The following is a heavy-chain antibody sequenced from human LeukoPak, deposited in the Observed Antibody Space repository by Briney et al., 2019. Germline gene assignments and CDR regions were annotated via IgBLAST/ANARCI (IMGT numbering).Heavy chain of an antibody. Sequence: PSETLSLTCSVSGASVSSHYWTWLRQPPGKGLEWIGYVYYTGTTNYNPSLESRVTISMDTSRNQFSLKLTSVTTADTAIYFCARYRRDNTYFLDFWGQGTLVTVSS. CDR2: VYYTGTT. CDR3: ARYRRDNTYFLDF. D-gene: IGHD2/OR15-2a*01. CDR1: GASVSSHY. J-gene: IGHJ4*02. V-gene: IGHV4-59*02.